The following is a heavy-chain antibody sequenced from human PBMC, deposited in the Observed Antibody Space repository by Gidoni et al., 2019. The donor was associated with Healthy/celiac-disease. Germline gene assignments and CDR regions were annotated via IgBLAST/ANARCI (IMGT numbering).Heavy chain of an antibody. CDR2: INHSGST. D-gene: IGHD3-22*01. J-gene: IGHJ4*02. Sequence: QVQLQQWGAGLLKPSETLSLTCAVYGGSFSGYYWSWIRQPPGKGLEWIGEINHSGSTNYHPALKSRVTISVDTSKNQFSLKLSSVTAADTAVYYCARASWYYDSSGYPYWGQGTLVTVSS. V-gene: IGHV4-34*01. CDR3: ARASWYYDSSGYPY. CDR1: GGSFSGYY.